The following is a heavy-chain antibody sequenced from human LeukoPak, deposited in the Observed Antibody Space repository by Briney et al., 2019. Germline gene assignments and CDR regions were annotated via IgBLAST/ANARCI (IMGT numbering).Heavy chain of an antibody. CDR1: GGSISSGGYY. J-gene: IGHJ5*02. D-gene: IGHD6-13*01. Sequence: SETLSLTCTVSGGSISSGGYYWSWIRQHPGKGLEWIGYIYYSGSTYYNPSLKSQVTISVDTSKNQFSLKLSSVTAADTAVYYCARGLSSSWTNWFDPWGQGTLVTVSS. CDR3: ARGLSSSWTNWFDP. V-gene: IGHV4-30-4*08. CDR2: IYYSGST.